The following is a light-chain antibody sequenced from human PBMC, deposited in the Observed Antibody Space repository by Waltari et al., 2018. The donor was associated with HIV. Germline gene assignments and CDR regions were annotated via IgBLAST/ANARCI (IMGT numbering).Light chain of an antibody. CDR3: SSYTNSRYV. CDR2: EVS. CDR1: TSDVGEYDY. V-gene: IGLV2-14*01. Sequence: QSVLTQPASVSGSPGQSNTIPCTGTTSDVGEYDYDTWYQQHPGKAPKVMIYEVSNRPSGVSNRFSGSKSGNTASLTISGLQAEDEADYYCSSYTNSRYVFGTGTKVTVL. J-gene: IGLJ1*01.